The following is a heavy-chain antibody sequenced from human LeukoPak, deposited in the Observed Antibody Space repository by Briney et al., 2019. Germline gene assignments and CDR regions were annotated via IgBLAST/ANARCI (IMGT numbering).Heavy chain of an antibody. Sequence: ASVKVSCKASGYTFTSYGISWVRQAPGQGLEWMGWINPNSGGTNYAQKFQGRVTMTRDTSISTAYMELSRLRSDDTAVYYCARRRGTLYYYYMDVWGKGTTVTISS. CDR1: GYTFTSYG. D-gene: IGHD5-12*01. J-gene: IGHJ6*03. V-gene: IGHV1-2*02. CDR2: INPNSGGT. CDR3: ARRRGTLYYYYMDV.